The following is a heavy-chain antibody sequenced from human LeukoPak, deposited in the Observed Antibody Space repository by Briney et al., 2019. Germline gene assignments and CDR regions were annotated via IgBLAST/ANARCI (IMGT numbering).Heavy chain of an antibody. CDR3: ANPTAKVANFDY. J-gene: IGHJ4*02. CDR1: GFTFSSYG. CDR2: ISGSGGST. D-gene: IGHD2-15*01. V-gene: IGHV3-23*01. Sequence: GGSLRLSCAASGFTFSSYGMSWVRQAPGKGLEWVSAISGSGGSTYYADSVKGRFTISRDNSKNTLYLQMNSLRAEDTAVYYCANPTAKVANFDYWGQGTLVTVSS.